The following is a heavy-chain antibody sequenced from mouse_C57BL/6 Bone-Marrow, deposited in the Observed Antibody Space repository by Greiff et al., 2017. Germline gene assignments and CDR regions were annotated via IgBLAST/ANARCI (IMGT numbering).Heavy chain of an antibody. CDR2: IYPGGGYT. J-gene: IGHJ2*01. V-gene: IGHV1-63*01. D-gene: IGHD3-1*01. CDR1: GYTFTNYW. CDR3: ARRGYGNYFDY. Sequence: VQLQQSGAELVRPGTSVKMSCKASGYTFTNYWIGWAKQRPGHGLEWIGDIYPGGGYTNYNEKFKGKATLTADKSSSIAYMQFSSLTSEDSAIYYCARRGYGNYFDYWGQGTTLTVSS.